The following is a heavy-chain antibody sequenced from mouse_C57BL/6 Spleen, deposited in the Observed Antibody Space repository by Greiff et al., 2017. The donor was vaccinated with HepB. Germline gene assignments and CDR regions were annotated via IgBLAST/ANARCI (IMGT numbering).Heavy chain of an antibody. V-gene: IGHV3-6*01. Sequence: EVQLVESGPGLVKPSQSLSLTCSVTGYSITSGYYWNWIRQFPGNKLEWMGYISYDGSNNYNPSLKNRISITRDTSKNQFFLKLNSVTTEDTATYYCAREGPTTVVAYWYFDVWGTGTTVTVSS. D-gene: IGHD1-1*01. CDR2: ISYDGSN. CDR1: GYSITSGYY. CDR3: AREGPTTVVAYWYFDV. J-gene: IGHJ1*03.